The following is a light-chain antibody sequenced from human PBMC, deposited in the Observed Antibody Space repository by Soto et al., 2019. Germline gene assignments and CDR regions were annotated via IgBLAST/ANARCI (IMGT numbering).Light chain of an antibody. CDR2: GAS. J-gene: IGKJ4*01. Sequence: EIVMTQSPATLSVSPGETATLSCRASQSVGRAVAWDQHKPGQAPRLLIVGASIRATGVPGRFSGGGSGTEFTLTISSLQSEDFAVYYCQQYKNWPPLTFGGGTTVEIK. V-gene: IGKV3-15*01. CDR3: QQYKNWPPLT. CDR1: QSVGRA.